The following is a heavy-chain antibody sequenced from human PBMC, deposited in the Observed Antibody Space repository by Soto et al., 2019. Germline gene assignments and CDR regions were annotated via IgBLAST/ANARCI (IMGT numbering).Heavy chain of an antibody. D-gene: IGHD1-1*01. CDR2: ISGSGGST. V-gene: IGHV3-23*01. CDR3: AQARHNGRYDHYGSDV. J-gene: IGHJ6*04. Sequence: WIIQTQGKGLEWVSAISGSGGSTYYADSVKGRFTISRDNSKNTLYLQMNSLRAEDTAVFYCAQARHNGRYDHYGSDVWGNGTTVTVSS.